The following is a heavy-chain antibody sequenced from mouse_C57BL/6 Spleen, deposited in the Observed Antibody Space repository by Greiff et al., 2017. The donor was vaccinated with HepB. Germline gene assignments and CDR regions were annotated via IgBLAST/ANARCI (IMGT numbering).Heavy chain of an antibody. CDR1: GFTFSNYW. D-gene: IGHD1-1*01. V-gene: IGHV6-3*01. Sequence: EVHLVESGGGLVQPGGSMKLSCVASGFTFSNYWMNWVRQSPEKGLEWVAQIRLKSDNYATHYAESVKGRFTISRDDSKSSVYLQMNNLRAEDTGIYYCTKFSYYYGSSYGYYFDYWGQGTTLTVSS. CDR2: IRLKSDNYAT. J-gene: IGHJ2*01. CDR3: TKFSYYYGSSYGYYFDY.